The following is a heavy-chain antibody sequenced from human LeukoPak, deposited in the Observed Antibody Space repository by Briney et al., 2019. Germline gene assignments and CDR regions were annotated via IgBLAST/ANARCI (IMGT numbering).Heavy chain of an antibody. CDR3: ARRGYYDILIGYYTGAGLFDY. D-gene: IGHD3-9*01. CDR1: GFTFDSYW. J-gene: IGHJ4*02. V-gene: IGHV3-7*01. Sequence: GGSLRLSCAASGFTFDSYWMSWVRQAPGKGVEWVANIKQEGCEKYYVDSVKGRFTISKDNTKNSLYLQMNSLRAEDTVVYYCARRGYYDILIGYYTGAGLFDYWGQGTLVTVSS. CDR2: IKQEGCEK.